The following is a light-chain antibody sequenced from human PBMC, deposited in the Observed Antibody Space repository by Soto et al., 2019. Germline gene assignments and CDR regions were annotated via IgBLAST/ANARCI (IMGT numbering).Light chain of an antibody. V-gene: IGLV1-40*01. CDR1: SSNIGSNF. J-gene: IGLJ3*02. Sequence: QSVLTQPPSASGTPGQRVTISCSGSSSNIGSNFVYWYQQFPGTAPKLLIYGNSNRPSGVPDRFSGSKSGTSASLAITGLQAEDEADYYCQSYDSSLSGSVFGGGTKVTVL. CDR3: QSYDSSLSGSV. CDR2: GNS.